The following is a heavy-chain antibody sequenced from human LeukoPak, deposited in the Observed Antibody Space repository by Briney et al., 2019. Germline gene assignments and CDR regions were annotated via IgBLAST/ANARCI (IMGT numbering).Heavy chain of an antibody. Sequence: GGSLRLSCSASGFTLSSSAMSWVRQAPGKGLEWVSGISGSGASTYYADSVTGRFTISRDNSKNTLYLQMTSLRAEDTAVYYCAKHRGYTSDWFDPWGQGTLVTVSS. CDR1: GFTLSSSA. D-gene: IGHD5-18*01. V-gene: IGHV3-23*01. CDR2: ISGSGAST. CDR3: AKHRGYTSDWFDP. J-gene: IGHJ5*02.